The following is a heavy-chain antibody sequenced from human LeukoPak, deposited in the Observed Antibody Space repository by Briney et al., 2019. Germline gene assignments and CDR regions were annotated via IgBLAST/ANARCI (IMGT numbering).Heavy chain of an antibody. Sequence: GASVTVSCTASGYTFIAYYLYWVRQAPGQGLELMGWISPNSGGTKYAQIFQGRVTMTRDTSISTVYMELSRLSYDDTAVYYCARGHIFDFAFWGQGTLVTVSS. D-gene: IGHD3/OR15-3a*01. CDR2: ISPNSGGT. CDR1: GYTFIAYY. CDR3: ARGHIFDFAF. J-gene: IGHJ4*02. V-gene: IGHV1-2*02.